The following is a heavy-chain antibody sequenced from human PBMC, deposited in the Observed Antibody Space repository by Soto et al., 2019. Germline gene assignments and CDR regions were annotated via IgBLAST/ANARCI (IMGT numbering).Heavy chain of an antibody. D-gene: IGHD2-2*01. J-gene: IGHJ3*02. CDR1: GGSFSGDY. Sequence: QVQLQQWGAGLLKPSETLSLTCAVYGGSFSGDYWTWIRQTPGKGLERIGEINHSGSTNYNPSPKSRVSISADTSKKQFSLNLTSVTAADTAVYYCARGECSSNYCFTRWALDIWGQGTVVTVSS. V-gene: IGHV4-34*01. CDR2: INHSGST. CDR3: ARGECSSNYCFTRWALDI.